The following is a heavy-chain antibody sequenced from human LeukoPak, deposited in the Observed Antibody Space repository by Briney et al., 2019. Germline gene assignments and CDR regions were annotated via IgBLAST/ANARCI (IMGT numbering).Heavy chain of an antibody. CDR1: GFTFSSYG. CDR3: AKDPYDSSGYYYY. J-gene: IGHJ4*02. V-gene: IGHV3-30*02. D-gene: IGHD3-22*01. CDR2: IRYDGSDK. Sequence: GGSLRLSCAASGFTFSSYGMHWVRQAPGKGLQWVTFIRYDGSDKYYADSVKGRFTISRDNSKNTLYLQMNSLRAEDTAVYYCAKDPYDSSGYYYYWGQGTLVTVSS.